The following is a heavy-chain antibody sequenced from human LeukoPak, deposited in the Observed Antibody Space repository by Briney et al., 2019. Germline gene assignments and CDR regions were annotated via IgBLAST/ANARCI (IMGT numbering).Heavy chain of an antibody. Sequence: ASVKVSCKASGYTSTSYGISWVRQAPGQGLEWMGWISAYNGNTNYAQKLQGRVTVTTDTSTSTAYMELRSLRSDDTAVYYCARRRYYDFWSGYYALDIWGQGTMVTVSS. V-gene: IGHV1-18*01. D-gene: IGHD3-3*01. J-gene: IGHJ3*02. CDR3: ARRRYYDFWSGYYALDI. CDR2: ISAYNGNT. CDR1: GYTSTSYG.